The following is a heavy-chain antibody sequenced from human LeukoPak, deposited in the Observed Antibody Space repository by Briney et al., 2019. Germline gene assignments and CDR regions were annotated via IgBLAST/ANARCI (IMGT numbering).Heavy chain of an antibody. CDR2: ISSSSSYI. CDR1: GFTFSSYS. CDR3: ASAGDYSPYFDY. Sequence: KPGGSLRLSCAASGFTFSSYSMNWVRQAPGKGLEWVSSISSSSSYIYYADSVKGRFTISRDNAKNSLYLQMNSLRAEDTAVYYCASAGDYSPYFDYWGQGTLVTVSS. D-gene: IGHD4-17*01. J-gene: IGHJ4*02. V-gene: IGHV3-21*01.